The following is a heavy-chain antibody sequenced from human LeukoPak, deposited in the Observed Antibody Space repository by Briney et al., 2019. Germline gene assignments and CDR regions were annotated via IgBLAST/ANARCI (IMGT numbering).Heavy chain of an antibody. CDR1: GFTFSSFS. CDR2: ISSTSRNI. CDR3: AKDGGYCSGGSCYRYYYMDV. D-gene: IGHD2-15*01. J-gene: IGHJ6*03. V-gene: IGHV3-48*04. Sequence: PGRSLRLSCSASGFTFSSFSMFWVRQAPGKGLEWLSYISSTSRNIYYADSVKGRFTVSRDNAKNSLFLQMNSLRAEDTAVYYCAKDGGYCSGGSCYRYYYMDVWGKGTTVTVSS.